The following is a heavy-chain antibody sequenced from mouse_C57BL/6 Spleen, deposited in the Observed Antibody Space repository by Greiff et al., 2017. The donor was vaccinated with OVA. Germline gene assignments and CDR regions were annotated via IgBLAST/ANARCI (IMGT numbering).Heavy chain of an antibody. Sequence: EVQVVESGGGLVKPGGSLKLSCAASGFTFSDYGLHWVRQAPATGLEWVAYISSGSSTIYYADTVKGRFTSSRDNAKNILFLQMTSRRAEDTAMYYCAREGDYWFAYWGQGTLVTVSA. J-gene: IGHJ3*01. V-gene: IGHV5-17*01. CDR3: AREGDYWFAY. D-gene: IGHD2-4*01. CDR1: GFTFSDYG. CDR2: ISSGSSTI.